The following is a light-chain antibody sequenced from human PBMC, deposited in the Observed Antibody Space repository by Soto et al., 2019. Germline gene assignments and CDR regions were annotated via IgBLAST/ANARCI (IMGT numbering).Light chain of an antibody. CDR2: DAS. CDR3: RQGSNSPPT. V-gene: IGKV3-11*01. J-gene: IGKJ3*01. Sequence: EIVLTQSPATLSLSPGERATLSCRSSPSVSSYLAWYQQKPGQAPRLPIYDASNRATGIAARFSGSGSGTDLTLTISSLYPEDVAVYYCRQGSNSPPTFGPGTKVDIK. CDR1: PSVSSY.